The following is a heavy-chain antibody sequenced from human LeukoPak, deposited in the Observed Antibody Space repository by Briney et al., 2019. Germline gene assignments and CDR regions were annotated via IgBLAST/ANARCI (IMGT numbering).Heavy chain of an antibody. D-gene: IGHD5/OR15-5a*01. Sequence: SETLSLTCSVSGGSIGSYHRSWIRQPPGRGLEWIGYIHYTWNTKYNPSLKSRVYISLDRSNKQFSLRLSSVTAADTAVYYCARVASKGGMDVWGQGTTVIVSS. CDR1: GGSIGSYH. V-gene: IGHV4-59*01. J-gene: IGHJ6*02. CDR3: ARVASKGGMDV. CDR2: IHYTWNT.